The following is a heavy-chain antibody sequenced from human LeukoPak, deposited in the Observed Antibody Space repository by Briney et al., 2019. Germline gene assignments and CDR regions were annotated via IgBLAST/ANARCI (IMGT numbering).Heavy chain of an antibody. Sequence: ASVKVSCKASGYTFTGYYLHWVRQAPGQGLEYMGWINPNTGGTNYVQKLQSRVTMTRDTSISTGYMELSSLRSDDTALYYCARADGYNLGDFWGQGTQVTVSS. CDR1: GYTFTGYY. D-gene: IGHD5-24*01. V-gene: IGHV1-2*02. J-gene: IGHJ4*02. CDR2: INPNTGGT. CDR3: ARADGYNLGDF.